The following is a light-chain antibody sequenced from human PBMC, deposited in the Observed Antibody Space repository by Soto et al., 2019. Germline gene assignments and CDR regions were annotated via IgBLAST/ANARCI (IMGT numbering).Light chain of an antibody. CDR3: QQYNNLPFT. Sequence: EIVMVQAHATLSVSPGERVTPSCRASQSVSSNLAWYQQKPVQAPRLLIFGASTRAADIPPRFSGSGSGTEFTLTISSLQSEDFAVYYCQQYNNLPFTFGQGTRLEI. CDR1: QSVSSN. J-gene: IGKJ5*01. CDR2: GAS. V-gene: IGKV3-15*01.